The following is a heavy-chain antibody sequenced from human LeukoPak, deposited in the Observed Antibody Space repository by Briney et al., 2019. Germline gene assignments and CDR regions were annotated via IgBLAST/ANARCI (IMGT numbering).Heavy chain of an antibody. CDR2: IYYSGNT. Sequence: SETLSLTCTVSGGSISSYYWRWIRQPPGKGVEWIGYIYYSGNTNYNPSLKSRVTISVDTSKNQFSLKLSSVTAADTAVYYCARDRYYYGSGSYGLDYWGQGTLVTVSS. V-gene: IGHV4-59*01. J-gene: IGHJ4*02. CDR3: ARDRYYYGSGSYGLDY. D-gene: IGHD3-10*01. CDR1: GGSISSYY.